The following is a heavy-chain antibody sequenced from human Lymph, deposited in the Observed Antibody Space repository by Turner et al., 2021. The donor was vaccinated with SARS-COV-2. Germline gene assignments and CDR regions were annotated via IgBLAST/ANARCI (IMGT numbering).Heavy chain of an antibody. CDR1: GGSMNNNY. Sequence: QVQLQESGPRLVKPLETLSLPCTVSGGSMNNNYWSWIRQPPGKRREWIGFIFYRGSTNYNPSLKSRVTISVDTSENQFSLKLTSVTAADTAIYYCARQTVNNWVDPWGQGTPVTVSS. J-gene: IGHJ5*02. V-gene: IGHV4-59*01. D-gene: IGHD2-21*02. CDR3: ARQTVNNWVDP. CDR2: IFYRGST.